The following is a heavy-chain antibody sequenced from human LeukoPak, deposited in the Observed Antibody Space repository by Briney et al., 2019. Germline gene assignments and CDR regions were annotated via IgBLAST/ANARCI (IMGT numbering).Heavy chain of an antibody. CDR3: ARDTMVRGVIGY. CDR2: ISSSSSYI. Sequence: GGSLRLSCAASGFTFSSYGMNWVRQAPGKGLEWVSSISSSSSYIYYADSVKGRFTISRDNAKNSLYLQMNSLRAEDTAVYYCARDTMVRGVIGYWGQGTLVTVSS. J-gene: IGHJ4*02. D-gene: IGHD3-10*01. V-gene: IGHV3-21*01. CDR1: GFTFSSYG.